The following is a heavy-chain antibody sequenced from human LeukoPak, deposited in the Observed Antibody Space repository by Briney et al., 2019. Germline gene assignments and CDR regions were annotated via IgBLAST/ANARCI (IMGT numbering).Heavy chain of an antibody. D-gene: IGHD3-22*01. J-gene: IGHJ4*02. CDR3: ARGGYSDSSTYPPGKV. CDR2: INSDGSTT. V-gene: IGHV3-74*01. CDR1: GFTFSNYW. Sequence: GGSLRLSCAASGFTFSNYWMHWVRQAPGKGLVWVSRINSDGSTTNYADSVKGRFTISRDNAKNTLYLQMSSLRAEDTAVYYRARGGYSDSSTYPPGKVWGQGTLVTVSS.